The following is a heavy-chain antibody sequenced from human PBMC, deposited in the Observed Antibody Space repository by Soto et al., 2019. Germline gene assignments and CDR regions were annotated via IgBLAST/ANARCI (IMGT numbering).Heavy chain of an antibody. D-gene: IGHD3-16*01. J-gene: IGHJ6*02. Sequence: QVQLVESGGGVVQPGRSLRLSCAASGFTFSNYGIYWVRQAPGKGLEWVAVISYDGSNKYYADSVKGRFTIFRDNSKNTLYLQMNSLRAEDTAVYYCAKGARGLGYGMDVWGQGTTVTVSS. CDR1: GFTFSNYG. V-gene: IGHV3-30*18. CDR2: ISYDGSNK. CDR3: AKGARGLGYGMDV.